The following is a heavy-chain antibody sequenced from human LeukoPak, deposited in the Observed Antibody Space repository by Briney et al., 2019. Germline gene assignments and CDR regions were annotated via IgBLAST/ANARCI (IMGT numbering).Heavy chain of an antibody. CDR1: GFTFSSFW. CDR3: AIDPTDDSSGYCYYY. J-gene: IGHJ4*02. Sequence: GGSQSLSCAASGFTFSSFWMSWVRQAPGKGLEWVVNIKQDGSEKYYVDSVKGRFTIYRDNAKNTLYLQMNSLRAEDTPVYYCAIDPTDDSSGYCYYYWGQGTLLTVSS. CDR2: IKQDGSEK. D-gene: IGHD3-22*01. V-gene: IGHV3-7*03.